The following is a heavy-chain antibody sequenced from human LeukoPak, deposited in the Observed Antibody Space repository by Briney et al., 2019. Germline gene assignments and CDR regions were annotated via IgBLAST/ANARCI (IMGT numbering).Heavy chain of an antibody. CDR3: ARDGAGDIDYYYGMDV. V-gene: IGHV3-53*01. CDR2: IYSGGRI. Sequence: GGSLRLSCAASGFTVSSNYMSWVRQAPGKGLEWVSVIYSGGRIYYADSVKGRFTISRDNSKNALYLQMNSLRAEDTAVYYCARDGAGDIDYYYGMDVWGQGTTVTVSS. CDR1: GFTVSSNY. J-gene: IGHJ6*02. D-gene: IGHD2-21*02.